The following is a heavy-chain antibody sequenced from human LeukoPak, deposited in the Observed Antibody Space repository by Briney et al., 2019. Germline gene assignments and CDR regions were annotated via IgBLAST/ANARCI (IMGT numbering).Heavy chain of an antibody. V-gene: IGHV3-30-3*01. Sequence: PGGCLRLSCAASGFTFNNYAIHWVRQAPGKGLEWVAIISFDGGNKYYADSVKGRFTISRDNSKNTLYLQMNSLRAEDTAVYYCARDGIVGSPLFKFDYWGQGTLVTVSS. CDR3: ARDGIVGSPLFKFDY. CDR1: GFTFNNYA. J-gene: IGHJ4*02. CDR2: ISFDGGNK. D-gene: IGHD1-26*01.